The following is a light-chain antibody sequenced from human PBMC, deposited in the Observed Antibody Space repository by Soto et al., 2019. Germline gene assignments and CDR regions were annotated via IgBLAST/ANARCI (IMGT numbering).Light chain of an antibody. CDR2: EVS. V-gene: IGLV2-14*01. CDR1: SSDVGGYNY. Sequence: QSALTQPASVSGSPGQSITISCTGTSSDVGGYNYVSWYQQHPGKGPKLMIYEVSNRPSGVSSRFSGSKSGNTASLTISGLQAEDEADYYCSSYTSSSTYVFGTGTKLTVL. J-gene: IGLJ1*01. CDR3: SSYTSSSTYV.